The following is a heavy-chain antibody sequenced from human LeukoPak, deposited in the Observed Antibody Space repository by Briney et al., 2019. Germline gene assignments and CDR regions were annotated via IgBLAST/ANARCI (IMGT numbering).Heavy chain of an antibody. D-gene: IGHD3-22*01. CDR2: IIPIFGTA. V-gene: IGHV1-69*13. J-gene: IGHJ3*02. CDR1: GGTSSSYA. Sequence: ASVKVSCKASGGTSSSYAISWVRQAPGQGLEWMGGIIPIFGTANYAQKFQGRVTITADESTSTAYMELSSLRSEDTAVYYCARGYYHDSSGDDAFDIWGQGTMVTVSS. CDR3: ARGYYHDSSGDDAFDI.